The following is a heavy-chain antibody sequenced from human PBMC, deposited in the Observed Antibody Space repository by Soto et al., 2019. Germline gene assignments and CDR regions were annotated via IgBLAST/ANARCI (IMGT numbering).Heavy chain of an antibody. CDR3: AKDLLIVGAVSGYYYYGMDV. Sequence: GGSLRLSCAASGFTFSSYGMHWVRQAPGKGLEWVAVISYDGSNKYYADSVKGRFTISRDNSKNTLYLQMNSLRAEDTAVYYCAKDLLIVGAVSGYYYYGMDVWGQGTTVTVSS. D-gene: IGHD1-26*01. CDR2: ISYDGSNK. V-gene: IGHV3-30*18. CDR1: GFTFSSYG. J-gene: IGHJ6*02.